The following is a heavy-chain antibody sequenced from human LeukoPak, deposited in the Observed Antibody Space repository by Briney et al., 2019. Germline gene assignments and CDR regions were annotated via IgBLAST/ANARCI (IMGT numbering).Heavy chain of an antibody. CDR1: GYTFTGYY. D-gene: IGHD2-21*02. Sequence: ASVKVSCKASGYTFTGYYMHWVRQAPGQGLEWMGWINPNSGGTNYAQKFQGRVTMTRDTSISTAYMELSRLRSDDTAVYYCARDVRLEYCGGDCYSGGFDYWGQGTLVTVSS. CDR3: ARDVRLEYCGGDCYSGGFDY. CDR2: INPNSGGT. J-gene: IGHJ4*02. V-gene: IGHV1-2*02.